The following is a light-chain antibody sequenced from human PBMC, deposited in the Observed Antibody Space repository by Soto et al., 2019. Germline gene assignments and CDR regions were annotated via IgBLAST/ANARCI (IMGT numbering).Light chain of an antibody. CDR1: QTIGVW. Sequence: DIQMTQSPSTLSAFVGARVTITCRASQTIGVWLAWYQQRPGKAPNLLIYDASNLESGVPSRFSGSGSATEFTLTISSLPTDESSSEYGQQYNSVPCTVGPGTKVNIK. J-gene: IGKJ3*01. CDR3: QQYNSVPCT. CDR2: DAS. V-gene: IGKV1-5*01.